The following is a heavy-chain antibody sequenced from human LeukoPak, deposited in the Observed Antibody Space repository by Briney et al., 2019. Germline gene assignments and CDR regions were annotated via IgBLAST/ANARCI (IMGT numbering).Heavy chain of an antibody. V-gene: IGHV6-1*01. D-gene: IGHD3-22*01. Sequence: SQTLSLTCALSGDSVSSNSAAWNWIRQSPSRGLEWLGRTYYRSKWYNDYAVSVKSRITINPDTSKNQFSLQLNSVTPEDTAVYYCARDNRHYDSSGYPADAFDIWGQGTMVTVSS. CDR3: ARDNRHYDSSGYPADAFDI. CDR2: TYYRSKWYN. J-gene: IGHJ3*02. CDR1: GDSVSSNSAA.